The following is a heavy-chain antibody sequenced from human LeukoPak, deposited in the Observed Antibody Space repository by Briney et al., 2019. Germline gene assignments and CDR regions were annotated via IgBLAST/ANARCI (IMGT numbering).Heavy chain of an antibody. J-gene: IGHJ4*02. V-gene: IGHV4-34*01. CDR2: INHSGST. Sequence: PSETLSLTCAVYGGSFSGYYWSWICQPPGKGLEWIGEINHSGSTNYNPSLKSRVTISVDTSKNQFSLKLSSVTAADTAVYYCARVGITIDYWGQGTLVTVSS. CDR3: ARVGITIDY. D-gene: IGHD3-16*01. CDR1: GGSFSGYY.